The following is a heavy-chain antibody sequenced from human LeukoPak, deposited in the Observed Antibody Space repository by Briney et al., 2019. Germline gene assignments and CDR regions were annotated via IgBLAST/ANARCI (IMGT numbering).Heavy chain of an antibody. CDR3: ARDTLNQLEPFDY. CDR1: GYTFTSYD. J-gene: IGHJ4*02. CDR2: MNPNSGNT. D-gene: IGHD1-1*01. Sequence: ASVKVSCKASGYTFTSYDINWVRQATGQGLEWMGWMNPNSGNTGYAQKFQGRVTITRNTSISTAYMELSSLKSDDTAVYYCARDTLNQLEPFDYWGQGTLVTVSS. V-gene: IGHV1-8*03.